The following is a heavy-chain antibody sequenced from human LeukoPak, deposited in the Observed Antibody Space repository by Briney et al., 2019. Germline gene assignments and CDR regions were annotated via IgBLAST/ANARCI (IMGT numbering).Heavy chain of an antibody. CDR2: IYYSGST. Sequence: SETLSLTCTVSGGSISSSSYYWGWIRQPPGKGLEWIGSIYYSGSTYYNPSLKSRVTISVDTSKNQFSLKLSSVTAADTAVYYCARARETGPIDFWGQGTRVTVSS. CDR3: ARARETGPIDF. CDR1: GGSISSSSYY. V-gene: IGHV4-39*07. J-gene: IGHJ4*02.